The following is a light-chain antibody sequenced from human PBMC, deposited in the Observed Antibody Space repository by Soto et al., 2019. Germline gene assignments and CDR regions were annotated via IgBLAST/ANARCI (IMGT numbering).Light chain of an antibody. V-gene: IGKV3-20*01. CDR2: GAS. CDR3: QQYGSSPQT. CDR1: QSVSSSY. Sequence: ETELTQSPGTLSLSPGQRATLSCRASQSVSSSYLAWYQQKPGQAPRLLIYGASSRATGIPDRFSGSGSGTDFTLTISRLEPEEFAVYYCQQYGSSPQTFGQGTKVDIK. J-gene: IGKJ1*01.